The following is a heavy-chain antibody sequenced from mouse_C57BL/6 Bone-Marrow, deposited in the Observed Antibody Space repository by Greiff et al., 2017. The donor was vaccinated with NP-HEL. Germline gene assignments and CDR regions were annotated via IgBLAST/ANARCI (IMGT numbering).Heavy chain of an antibody. CDR3: TRKYYGSSWYFDV. J-gene: IGHJ1*03. CDR1: GFTFSDAW. CDR2: IRNKANNHAT. Sequence: EVNVVESGGGLVQPGGSMKLSCAASGFTFSDAWMDWVRQSPEKGLEWVADIRNKANNHATYYAESVKGRFTISRADSKSSVYLQMNSLRAEDTGSYYCTRKYYGSSWYFDVWGTGTTVTVSA. D-gene: IGHD1-1*01. V-gene: IGHV6-6*01.